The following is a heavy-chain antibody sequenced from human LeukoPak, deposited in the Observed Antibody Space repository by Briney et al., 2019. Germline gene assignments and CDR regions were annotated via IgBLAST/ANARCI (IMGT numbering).Heavy chain of an antibody. J-gene: IGHJ4*02. CDR3: AKDTPTTGYHLDS. Sequence: GGSLRLSCAASGFTLRGYGMHWVRQAPGKGLEWVAFIRYDGSDKSYADSVKGRFTISRDNSENTLYMQINSLRVEDTAVYYCAKDTPTTGYHLDSWGQGTLVTVSS. CDR2: IRYDGSDK. CDR1: GFTLRGYG. D-gene: IGHD1-1*01. V-gene: IGHV3-30*02.